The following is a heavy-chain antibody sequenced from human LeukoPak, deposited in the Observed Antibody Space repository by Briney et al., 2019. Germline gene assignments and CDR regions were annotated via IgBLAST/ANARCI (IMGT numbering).Heavy chain of an antibody. CDR3: ARDFGSGWNWFDP. Sequence: PGGSLRLSCAASGFTFSSYAMHWVRQAPGKGQEWVTVISSDETNKYYTDSVKGRFIISRDNSKNTLYLQMNSLRTEDTAVYYCARDFGSGWNWFDPWGQGTLVTVSS. J-gene: IGHJ5*02. CDR1: GFTFSSYA. V-gene: IGHV3-30-3*01. D-gene: IGHD6-19*01. CDR2: ISSDETNK.